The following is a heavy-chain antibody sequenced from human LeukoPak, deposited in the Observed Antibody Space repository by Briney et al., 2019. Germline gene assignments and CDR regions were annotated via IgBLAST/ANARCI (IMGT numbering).Heavy chain of an antibody. CDR2: ISYDGSQR. D-gene: IGHD3-10*01. V-gene: IGHV3-30*12. CDR3: ARAKPKNMVRGLIMRRESRYYFDY. Sequence: GGSLRLSCAASGFTFSSSAMHWLRQAPGKGLEWVAFISYDGSQRYYADSVKGRFTISRDNSNNTLFLQMNSLRAEDTAVYYCARAKPKNMVRGLIMRRESRYYFDYWGQGTLVTVSS. CDR1: GFTFSSSA. J-gene: IGHJ4*02.